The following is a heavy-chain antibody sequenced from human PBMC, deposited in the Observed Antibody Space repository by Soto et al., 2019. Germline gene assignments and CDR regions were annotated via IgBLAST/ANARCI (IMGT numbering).Heavy chain of an antibody. Sequence: QLQLQESGSGLVKPSQTLSLTCAVSGGSISSGGYSWSWIRQPPGKGLEWIGYIYHSGSTYYNPSHKSRVTLSVDRSKNQFSLKLSSVTAADTAVYYCSGSSYYHNSDMDVWGPGTTDTFSS. CDR3: SGSSYYHNSDMDV. CDR2: IYHSGST. D-gene: IGHD3-22*01. CDR1: GGSISSGGYS. V-gene: IGHV4-30-2*01. J-gene: IGHJ6*02.